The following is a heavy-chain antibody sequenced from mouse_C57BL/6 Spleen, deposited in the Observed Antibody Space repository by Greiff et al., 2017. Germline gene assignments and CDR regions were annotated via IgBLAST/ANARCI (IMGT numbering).Heavy chain of an antibody. CDR3: TRHTTVPLYYAMDY. V-gene: IGHV2-6-1*01. CDR2: IWSDGST. CDR1: GFSLTSYG. Sequence: VKLMESGPGLVAPSQSLSITCTVSGFSLTSYGVHWVRQPPGKGLEWLVVIWSDGSTTYNSALKSRLSISKDNSNSQAFLKMNSLQTDDTAMYYCTRHTTVPLYYAMDYWGQGTSVTASS. J-gene: IGHJ4*01. D-gene: IGHD1-1*01.